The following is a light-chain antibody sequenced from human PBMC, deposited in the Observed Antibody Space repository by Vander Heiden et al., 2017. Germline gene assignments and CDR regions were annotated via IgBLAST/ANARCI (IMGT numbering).Light chain of an antibody. V-gene: IGLV1-44*01. CDR1: NSNLGSNA. Sequence: QSVLTQPPSASRTPGQRVSISCSGRNSNLGSNAVNWYQHVPGTAPELLIHADDERPSGIPDRFSASKSGTSASLAISGLQSEDEADYYCAAWDDNLDGPVFGGGTKLTVL. J-gene: IGLJ3*02. CDR2: ADD. CDR3: AAWDDNLDGPV.